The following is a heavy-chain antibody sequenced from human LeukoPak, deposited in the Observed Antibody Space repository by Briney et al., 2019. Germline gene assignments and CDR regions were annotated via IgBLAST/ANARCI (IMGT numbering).Heavy chain of an antibody. CDR3: AKGRYYDFWSGYDY. V-gene: IGHV3-23*01. Sequence: GGSLRLSCAASGFTFSSYAMSWVRQAPGKGLGWVSAISGSGGSTYYADSVKGRFTISRDNSKNTLYLQMNSLRAEDTAVYYCAKGRYYDFWSGYDYWGQGTLVTVSS. D-gene: IGHD3-3*01. J-gene: IGHJ4*02. CDR2: ISGSGGST. CDR1: GFTFSSYA.